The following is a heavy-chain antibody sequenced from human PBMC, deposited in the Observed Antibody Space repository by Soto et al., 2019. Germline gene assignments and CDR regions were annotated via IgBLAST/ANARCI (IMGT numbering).Heavy chain of an antibody. CDR1: HATFTGYT. J-gene: IGHJ5*02. CDR2: ISSLSGNT. V-gene: IGHV1-18*04. Sequence: QVHLVQSETEVKEPGASVTVSCKTSHATFTGYTINWVRQAPGQGLEWLGWISSLSGNTYYARDFQGRLTMTTNTSATTAYMELRSLISDDTAVYFCARGTVTSGRWFGPWGQGPLVNVSS. D-gene: IGHD4-17*01. CDR3: ARGTVTSGRWFGP.